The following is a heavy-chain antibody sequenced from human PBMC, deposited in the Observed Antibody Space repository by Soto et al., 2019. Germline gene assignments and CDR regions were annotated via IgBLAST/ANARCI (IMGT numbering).Heavy chain of an antibody. D-gene: IGHD3-3*01. J-gene: IGHJ4*02. CDR2: ISGSDGST. V-gene: IGHV3-23*01. Sequence: EVQLLESGGGLVQPGRSLRLSCAASGLTLRNYVMKWVRQAPGKGLEWVSAISGSDGSTYYADSVRGRFTISGDNSKNTLYLQMNSLRAEDTAVYYCAKDYDFWSGYYTPFDYWGQGTLVTVSS. CDR1: GLTLRNYV. CDR3: AKDYDFWSGYYTPFDY.